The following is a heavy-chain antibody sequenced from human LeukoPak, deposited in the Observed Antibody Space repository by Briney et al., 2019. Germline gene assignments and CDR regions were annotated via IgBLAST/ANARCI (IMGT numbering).Heavy chain of an antibody. CDR3: AKDHRVGRIAAAGNLDY. V-gene: IGHV3-30*02. CDR1: GFTFSSYA. J-gene: IGHJ4*02. Sequence: PGGSLRLSCAASGFTFSSYAMHWVRQAPGKGLEWVAFIRYDGSNKYYADSVKGRFTISRDNSKNTLYLQMNSLRAEDTAVYYCAKDHRVGRIAAAGNLDYWGQGTLVTVSS. CDR2: IRYDGSNK. D-gene: IGHD6-13*01.